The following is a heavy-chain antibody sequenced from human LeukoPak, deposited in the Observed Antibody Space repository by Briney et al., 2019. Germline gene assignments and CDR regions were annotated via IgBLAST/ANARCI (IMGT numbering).Heavy chain of an antibody. D-gene: IGHD1-26*01. Sequence: SETLSLTCTVSGGSVNSGSYYWTWLRQPPGKGLEWIGYIYYSGSTNYNPSLKSRVTISVDTSKNQFSLKLSSVTAADTAVYYCARAAYSGSYHSDYWGQGTLVTVSS. V-gene: IGHV4-61*01. CDR2: IYYSGST. CDR3: ARAAYSGSYHSDY. CDR1: GGSVNSGSYY. J-gene: IGHJ4*02.